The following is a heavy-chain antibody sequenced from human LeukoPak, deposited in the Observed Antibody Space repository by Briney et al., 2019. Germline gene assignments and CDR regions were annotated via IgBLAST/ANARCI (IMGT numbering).Heavy chain of an antibody. J-gene: IGHJ5*02. Sequence: PSETLSLTCAVYGGSFSGYYWSWIRQPPGKGLEWIGEINHSGSTNYNPSLKSRVTISVDTSKNQFSLKLSSVTAADTAVYYCARVGIYDGSGNRNWFDPWGQGTLVTVSS. D-gene: IGHD3-10*01. CDR1: GGSFSGYY. CDR3: ARVGIYDGSGNRNWFDP. CDR2: INHSGST. V-gene: IGHV4-34*01.